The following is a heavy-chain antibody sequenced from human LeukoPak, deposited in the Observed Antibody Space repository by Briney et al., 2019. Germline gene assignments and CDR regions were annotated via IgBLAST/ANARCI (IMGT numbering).Heavy chain of an antibody. Sequence: GGSLRLSCAASGFTFSSYGMRWVRQAPGKGLEWVAVIWYDGSNKYYADSVKGRFTISRDNSKNTLYLQMHSLRAEDTAVYYCARGCGGDCYLDAFDIWGQGTMVTVSS. CDR1: GFTFSSYG. CDR2: IWYDGSNK. V-gene: IGHV3-33*01. CDR3: ARGCGGDCYLDAFDI. J-gene: IGHJ3*02. D-gene: IGHD2-21*02.